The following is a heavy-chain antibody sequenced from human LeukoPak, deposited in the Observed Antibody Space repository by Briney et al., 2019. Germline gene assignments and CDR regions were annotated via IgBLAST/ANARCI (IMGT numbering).Heavy chain of an antibody. D-gene: IGHD3-3*01. CDR1: GGSISSGGYS. CDR3: ARGLNYDFWSGSTYNWFDP. V-gene: IGHV4-30-2*01. J-gene: IGHJ5*02. Sequence: PSETLSLTCAVSGGSISSGGYSWSWIRQPPGKGLEWIGYIYHSGSTYYNPSLKSRVTISVDRSKNQFSLKLSSVTAADTAVYYCARGLNYDFWSGSTYNWFDPWGQGTLVTVSS. CDR2: IYHSGST.